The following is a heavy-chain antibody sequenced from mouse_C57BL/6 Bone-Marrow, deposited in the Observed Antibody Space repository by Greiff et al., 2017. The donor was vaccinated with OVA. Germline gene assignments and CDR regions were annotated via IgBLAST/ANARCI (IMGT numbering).Heavy chain of an antibody. D-gene: IGHD1-1*01. J-gene: IGHJ2*01. CDR3: ARITTVAYYFDY. Sequence: EVKVVESGGGLVQPGGSLKLSCAASGFTFSDYYMYWVRQTPEKRLEWVAYISNGGGSTYYTDTVKGRFTLSRDNAKTPLYLHISRLKSEDTAMYYCARITTVAYYFDYWGQGTTLTVSS. CDR1: GFTFSDYY. V-gene: IGHV5-12*01. CDR2: ISNGGGST.